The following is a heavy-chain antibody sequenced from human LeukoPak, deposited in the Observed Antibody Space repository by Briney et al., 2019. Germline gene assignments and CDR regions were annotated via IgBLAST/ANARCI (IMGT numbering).Heavy chain of an antibody. J-gene: IGHJ4*02. Sequence: GASVKVSCKASGGTFSSYAISWVRQAPGQGLEWMGRIIPILGIANYAQKFQGRVTITADKSTSTAYMELSSLRSDDTAVYYCARDRVFAAAAGTPGYWGQGTLVTVSS. CDR2: IIPILGIA. D-gene: IGHD6-13*01. V-gene: IGHV1-69*04. CDR1: GGTFSSYA. CDR3: ARDRVFAAAAGTPGY.